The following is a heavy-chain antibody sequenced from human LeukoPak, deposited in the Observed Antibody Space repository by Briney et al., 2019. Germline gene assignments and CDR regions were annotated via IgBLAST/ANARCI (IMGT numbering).Heavy chain of an antibody. Sequence: GGSLRLSCEPSGLTFSNYPMTWVRQAPGKGLEWVSAISGSGGSTYYADSVKGRFTISRDNSKNTLYLQMNSLRAEDTAVYYCAKTEQWLVTGFDYWGQGTLVTVSS. CDR2: ISGSGGST. D-gene: IGHD6-19*01. J-gene: IGHJ4*02. V-gene: IGHV3-23*01. CDR3: AKTEQWLVTGFDY. CDR1: GLTFSNYP.